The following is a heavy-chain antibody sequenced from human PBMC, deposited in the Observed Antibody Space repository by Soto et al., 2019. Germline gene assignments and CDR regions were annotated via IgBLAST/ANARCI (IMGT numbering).Heavy chain of an antibody. CDR1: GGSISSGGYY. D-gene: IGHD2-2*01. CDR2: IYYSGST. V-gene: IGHV4-31*03. Sequence: SETLSLTCTVSGGSISSGGYYWSWIRQHPGKGLEWIGYIYYSGSTYYNPSLKSRVTISVDTSKNQFSLKLSSVTAADTAVYYCARGIVVVPADAPIKYYYYYYYMDVWGKGTTVTVSS. J-gene: IGHJ6*03. CDR3: ARGIVVVPADAPIKYYYYYYYMDV.